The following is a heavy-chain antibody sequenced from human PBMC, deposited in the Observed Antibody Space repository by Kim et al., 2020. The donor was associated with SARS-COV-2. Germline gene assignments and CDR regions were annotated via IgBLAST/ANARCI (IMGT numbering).Heavy chain of an antibody. CDR3: ARGRYSSGWYWNY. V-gene: IGHV4-34*01. Sequence: NPSLKRRVTISVDTSKNQFSLKLSSVTAADTAVYYCARGRYSSGWYWNYWGQGTLVTVSS. J-gene: IGHJ4*02. D-gene: IGHD6-19*01.